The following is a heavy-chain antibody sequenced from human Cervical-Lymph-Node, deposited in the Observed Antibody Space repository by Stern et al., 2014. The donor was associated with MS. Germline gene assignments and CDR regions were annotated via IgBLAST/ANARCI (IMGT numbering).Heavy chain of an antibody. CDR2: IYISGST. J-gene: IGHJ4*01. D-gene: IGHD3-10*01. CDR3: ARAQLLRFGESYFDY. Sequence: QVQLQESGPGLVKPSQTLSLTCTVSGGSISIGNNYWNWIRQPAGKGLEWIGRIYISGSTYYNPSPKGRSIIPLATSKNQFSLNLTSVTAADPAVYYCARAQLLRFGESYFDYWGHGTLVAVSS. V-gene: IGHV4-61*02. CDR1: GGSISIGNNY.